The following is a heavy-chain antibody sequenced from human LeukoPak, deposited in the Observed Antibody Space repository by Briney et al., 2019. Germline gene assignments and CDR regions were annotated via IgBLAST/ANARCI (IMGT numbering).Heavy chain of an antibody. V-gene: IGHV4-30-2*01. CDR3: ARGVVVVVAATRSYWYFDL. CDR1: GGSISSGGYS. D-gene: IGHD2-15*01. CDR2: IYHSGST. J-gene: IGHJ2*01. Sequence: SETLSLTCAVSGGSISSGGYSWSWIRQPPGKGLEWIGYIYHSGSTYCNPSLKSRVTISVDRSKNQFSLKLSSVTAADTAVYYCARGVVVVVAATRSYWYFDLWGRGTLVTVSS.